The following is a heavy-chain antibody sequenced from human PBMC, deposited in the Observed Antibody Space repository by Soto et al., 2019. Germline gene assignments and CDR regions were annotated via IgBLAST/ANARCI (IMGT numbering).Heavy chain of an antibody. Sequence: ASVKVSCKASGYTFTGYYMHWVRQAPGQGLEWMGWINPNSGGTNYAQKFQGWVTMTRDTSISTAYMELSRLRSDDTAVYYCARDRYKQQLVPNDWFDPWGQGTLVTVSS. CDR1: GYTFTGYY. V-gene: IGHV1-2*04. J-gene: IGHJ5*02. CDR2: INPNSGGT. D-gene: IGHD6-13*01. CDR3: ARDRYKQQLVPNDWFDP.